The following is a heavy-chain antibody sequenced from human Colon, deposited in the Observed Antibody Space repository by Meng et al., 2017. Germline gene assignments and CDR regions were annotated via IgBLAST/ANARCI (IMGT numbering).Heavy chain of an antibody. Sequence: QVQLVQSGAEVKKPGASVTVSCKASGYTLYIHWVRLRPGEGLEWMGRINPRTGDTKSAQSFQGRVTMTRDTSTTTFSMDLRSLTTDYSAIYFCARESADGGSFDLWGQGTLVTVSS. CDR2: INPRTGDT. V-gene: IGHV1-2*06. J-gene: IGHJ4*02. CDR3: ARESADGGSFDL. CDR1: GYTLY. D-gene: IGHD2-15*01.